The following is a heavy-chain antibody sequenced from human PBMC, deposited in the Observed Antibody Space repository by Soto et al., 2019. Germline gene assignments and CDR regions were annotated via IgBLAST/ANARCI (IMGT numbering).Heavy chain of an antibody. V-gene: IGHV3-30*18. D-gene: IGHD2-15*01. CDR2: ISFDGQNK. Sequence: GGSLRLSCAASGFIFSDSAMHWVRQAPGKGLEWVAVISFDGQNKFYGDSVKGRFTVSRDNFKNMLYLEVTSLKIEDTAVYYCAKDIGHVVPDVWGQGTTVTVSS. J-gene: IGHJ6*02. CDR1: GFIFSDSA. CDR3: AKDIGHVVPDV.